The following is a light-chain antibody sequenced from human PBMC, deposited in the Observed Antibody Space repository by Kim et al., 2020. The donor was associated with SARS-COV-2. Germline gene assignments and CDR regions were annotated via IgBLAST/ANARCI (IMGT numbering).Light chain of an antibody. Sequence: AAVGDRVTITCRASQGIRNYLAWYQQKPGKVPRLLIYAASTLQSGVPSRFSGSGSGTDFTLTIRSLQPEDVATYYCQKYTSAPLTFGGGTKVDIK. V-gene: IGKV1-27*01. CDR1: QGIRNY. J-gene: IGKJ4*01. CDR3: QKYTSAPLT. CDR2: AAS.